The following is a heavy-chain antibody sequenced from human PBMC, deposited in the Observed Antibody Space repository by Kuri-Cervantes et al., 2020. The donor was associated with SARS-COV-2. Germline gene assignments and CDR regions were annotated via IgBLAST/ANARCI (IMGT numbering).Heavy chain of an antibody. D-gene: IGHD3-3*01. V-gene: IGHV3-7*01. CDR2: IKQDGSEK. CDR1: GFTFSSYW. CDR3: AREGTYYDFWSGHTHDAFDI. Sequence: GGSLRLSCAASGFTFSSYWMSWVRQAPGKGLEWVANIKQDGSEKYYVDSVKGRFTISRDNAKNSLYLQMNSLRAEETAVYYCAREGTYYDFWSGHTHDAFDIWGQGTMVTVSS. J-gene: IGHJ3*02.